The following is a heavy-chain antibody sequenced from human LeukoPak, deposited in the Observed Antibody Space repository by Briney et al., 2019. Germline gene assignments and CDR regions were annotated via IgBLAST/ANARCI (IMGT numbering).Heavy chain of an antibody. V-gene: IGHV4-59*01. Sequence: SETLSLTCTVSGGSISSYYWSWIRQPPGKGLEWIGYIYYSGSTDYNPSLKSRVTISLDTSKNQFSLKLSSVTAADTAVYYCAKAFSYYNSGTLDYWGQGTLVTVSS. J-gene: IGHJ4*02. CDR3: AKAFSYYNSGTLDY. CDR2: IYYSGST. CDR1: GGSISSYY. D-gene: IGHD3-10*01.